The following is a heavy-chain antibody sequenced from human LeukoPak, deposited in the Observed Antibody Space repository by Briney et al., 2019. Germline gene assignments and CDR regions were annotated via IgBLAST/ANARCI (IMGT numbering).Heavy chain of an antibody. CDR3: ATEPNGDYIGAFDM. V-gene: IGHV3-23*01. CDR2: IRGGGGSA. CDR1: GFTFSAYA. Sequence: GGSLRLSCTASGFTFSAYAMMWVRQAPGKGPEWVSAIRGGGGSAFYADSVKGRFTISRDNSKYTLFLQMNSLRAEDTAVYYCATEPNGDYIGAFDMWGPGTMVTVSS. J-gene: IGHJ3*02. D-gene: IGHD4-17*01.